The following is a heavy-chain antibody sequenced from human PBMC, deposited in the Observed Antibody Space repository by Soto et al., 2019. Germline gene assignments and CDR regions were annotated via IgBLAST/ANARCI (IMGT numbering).Heavy chain of an antibody. Sequence: QITLKESGPPLVKPTQTLTLTCTFSGFSLSTIGVGVGWIRQPPGKALEWPALIYLDDDKRYSPSLKSRLTPTKDTSKNQVVLTMTDTDPVDTATYYCAHRPYTNGDYQTLDYWGQGTLVTVSS. CDR1: GFSLSTIGVG. CDR2: IYLDDDK. D-gene: IGHD4-17*01. J-gene: IGHJ4*02. CDR3: AHRPYTNGDYQTLDY. V-gene: IGHV2-5*02.